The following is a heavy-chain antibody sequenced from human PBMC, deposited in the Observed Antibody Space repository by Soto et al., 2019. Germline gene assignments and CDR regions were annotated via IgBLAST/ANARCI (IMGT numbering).Heavy chain of an antibody. CDR3: GRVPTPGRPAYTFF. CDR2: INPNDGDP. V-gene: IGHV1-2*02. CDR1: GYIFTDLF. D-gene: IGHD2-21*01. Sequence: QVQLVQSGAEVRKPGASVKVSCKASGYIFTDLFIHWIRQAPGQGLEWLGWINPNDGDPEFSQRFLGRVFMTRDTSTKTVYMEMTGLTPNATAVSYCGRVPTPGRPAYTFFWGQGSLVTVST. J-gene: IGHJ4*02.